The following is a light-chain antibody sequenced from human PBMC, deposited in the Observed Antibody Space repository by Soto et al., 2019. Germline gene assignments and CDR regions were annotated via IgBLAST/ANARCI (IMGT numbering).Light chain of an antibody. Sequence: YELTQRPSVSVAPEKTASITCGGDNIGDKAVHWYQHRPGQAPRLVIYYDFERPSGIHERFSGSNSGNTATLTISRVEAGDEADYYCQVWDTANDHPIFGGGTKLTVL. J-gene: IGLJ2*01. V-gene: IGLV3-21*04. CDR1: NIGDKA. CDR2: YDF. CDR3: QVWDTANDHPI.